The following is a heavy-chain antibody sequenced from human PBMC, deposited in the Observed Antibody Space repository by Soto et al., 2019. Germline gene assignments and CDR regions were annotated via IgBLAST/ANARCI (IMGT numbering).Heavy chain of an antibody. V-gene: IGHV4-39*01. J-gene: IGHJ6*02. CDR2: IYYSGST. D-gene: IGHD3-22*01. CDR3: ARRLYYDSSGFEGGGMDV. Sequence: SETLYLTCTVSGGSISSSSYYWGWIRQPPGKELEWIGSIYYSGSTYYNPSLKSRFTISVDTSKNQFSLKLSSVTAADTAVYYCARRLYYDSSGFEGGGMDVWGQGTTVT. CDR1: GGSISSSSYY.